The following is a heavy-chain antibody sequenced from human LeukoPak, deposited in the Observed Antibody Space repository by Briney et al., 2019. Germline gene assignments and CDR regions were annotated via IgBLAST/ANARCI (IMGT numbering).Heavy chain of an antibody. J-gene: IGHJ5*02. V-gene: IGHV4-39*01. CDR3: ARQQYNWNYGRAPNWFDP. Sequence: SETLSLTCTVSGGSISSSSYYWGWLRQPPGKGLEWFGSIYYSGSTYYNPSLKSRITISVDTSKNQFSLKLSSVTAADTAVYYCARQQYNWNYGRAPNWFDPWGQGTLVTVSS. CDR2: IYYSGST. CDR1: GGSISSSSYY. D-gene: IGHD1-7*01.